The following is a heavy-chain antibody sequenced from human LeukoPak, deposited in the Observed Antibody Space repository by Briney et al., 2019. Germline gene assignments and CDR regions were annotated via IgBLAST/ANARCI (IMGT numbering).Heavy chain of an antibody. V-gene: IGHV3-30*02. CDR3: AKMKYQLLSYFDY. D-gene: IGHD2-2*01. CDR2: IQYGGTNK. J-gene: IGHJ4*02. Sequence: GGSLTVSCAASGFTFSSYVMHWVGQAPGKGLEWVTFIQYGGTNKYYADSVKGRFTVSRANSKNTLYLQMNSLRAEDTAVYYCAKMKYQLLSYFDYWGQGTLVTVSS. CDR1: GFTFSSYV.